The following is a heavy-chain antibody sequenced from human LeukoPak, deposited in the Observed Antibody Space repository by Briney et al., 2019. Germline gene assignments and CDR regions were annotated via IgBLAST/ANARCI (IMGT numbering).Heavy chain of an antibody. CDR1: GFTFSGSA. CDR2: IRSKANSYAT. V-gene: IGHV3-73*01. J-gene: IGHJ6*02. CDR3: TRLKQSGMDV. D-gene: IGHD6-19*01. Sequence: GGSLKLSCAASGFTFSGSAMHWVRQASGKGLEWVGRIRSKANSYATAYAASVKGRFTISRDDSKNTAYLQMNSLKTEDTAVYYCTRLKQSGMDVWGQGTTVTVSS.